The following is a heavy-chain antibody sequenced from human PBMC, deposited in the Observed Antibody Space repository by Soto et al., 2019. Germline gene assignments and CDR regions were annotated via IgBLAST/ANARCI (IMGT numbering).Heavy chain of an antibody. D-gene: IGHD1-26*01. V-gene: IGHV3-23*01. CDR3: TKEVGFRVGAIFDY. Sequence: EVQLLESGGGLVQPGGSLRLSCAASGFTFSSYAMSWVRQAPGKGLEWVSAISGSGGSTYYADSVKGRFTISRDNSKNTLHMQMNSLRAEDTAVYDCTKEVGFRVGAIFDYWGQGPLDAVSS. J-gene: IGHJ4*02. CDR1: GFTFSSYA. CDR2: ISGSGGST.